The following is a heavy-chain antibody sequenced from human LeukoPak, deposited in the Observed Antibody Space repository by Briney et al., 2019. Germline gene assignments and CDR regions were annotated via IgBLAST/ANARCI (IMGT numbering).Heavy chain of an antibody. V-gene: IGHV4-4*07. Sequence: SETLSLTCTVSGGSMNSYYWSWIRQPAGKGLEWIGRVYSSGSTNYSPSLKSRVTMSVDTSRNQFSLKLSSVTAADTAVYYCARMYSGTYGGIDYWGQGTLVTVSS. CDR3: ARMYSGTYGGIDY. D-gene: IGHD1-26*01. CDR2: VYSSGST. CDR1: GGSMNSYY. J-gene: IGHJ4*02.